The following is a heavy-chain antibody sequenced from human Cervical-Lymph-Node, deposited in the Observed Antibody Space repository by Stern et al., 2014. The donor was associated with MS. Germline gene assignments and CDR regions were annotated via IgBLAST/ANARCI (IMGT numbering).Heavy chain of an antibody. Sequence: MQLVESGAEVKKPGASVKVSCKASGYTFTSYGISWVRQAPGQGLEWMGWISAYNGITNYAQKLQGRVTMTTDTSTSTAYMELRSLRSDDTAVYYCARDPRPDFWSGYYYYFDYWGQGTLVTVSS. J-gene: IGHJ4*02. CDR1: GYTFTSYG. CDR2: ISAYNGIT. D-gene: IGHD3-3*01. V-gene: IGHV1-18*04. CDR3: ARDPRPDFWSGYYYYFDY.